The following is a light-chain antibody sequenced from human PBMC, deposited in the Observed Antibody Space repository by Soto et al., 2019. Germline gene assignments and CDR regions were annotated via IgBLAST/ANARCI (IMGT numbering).Light chain of an antibody. CDR1: QSVGTS. V-gene: IGKV1-39*01. CDR3: QQSYSNPRT. Sequence: DIQLTQSPSSLSASVGDMVTITCRASQSVGTSLNWYRLKPGKAHNLLLYGVSSLHSGFTSRFRGTGSETDFTLTISSLQPEDFATYYCQQSYSNPRTFGQGTKVEIK. CDR2: GVS. J-gene: IGKJ1*01.